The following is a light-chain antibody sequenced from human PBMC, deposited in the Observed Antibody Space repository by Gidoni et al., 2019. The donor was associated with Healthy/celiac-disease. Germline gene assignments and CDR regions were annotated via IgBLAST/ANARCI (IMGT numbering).Light chain of an antibody. CDR2: INN. CDR3: AAWDDSLNGWV. J-gene: IGLJ3*02. V-gene: IGLV1-44*01. CDR1: SYNIGSNT. Sequence: SVLTQPPSASGTPGQRVTISCSGSSYNIGSNTVNLYQQLPGTAPKLLIYINNQRPSGVPDRFSGSKSGTSASLAISGLQSEDEADYYCAAWDDSLNGWVFGGGTKLTVL.